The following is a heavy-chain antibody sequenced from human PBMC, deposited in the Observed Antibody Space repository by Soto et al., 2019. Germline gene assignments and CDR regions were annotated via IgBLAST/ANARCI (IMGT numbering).Heavy chain of an antibody. CDR3: ARERWTTQYAFDI. J-gene: IGHJ3*02. Sequence: GGSLRLSCAASGFTFSSYSMNWVRQAPGKGLEWVSSISSSSSYIYYADSVKGRFTISRDNAKNSLYLQMNSLRAEDTAVYYCARERWTTQYAFDIWGQGTMVTVSS. V-gene: IGHV3-21*01. CDR1: GFTFSSYS. D-gene: IGHD2-15*01. CDR2: ISSSSSYI.